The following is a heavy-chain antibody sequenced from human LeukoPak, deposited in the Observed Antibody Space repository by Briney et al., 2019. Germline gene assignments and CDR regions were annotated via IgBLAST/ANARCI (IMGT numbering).Heavy chain of an antibody. D-gene: IGHD5-12*01. V-gene: IGHV3-7*01. J-gene: IGHJ4*02. Sequence: GGSLRLSCVASGFSITRDWMTWVRQAPGKGLEWVANIREDGSEKYYVDSVKGRFAISRDNAKNSLYLQMDSLRAEDTALYYCARDILWIGGQGTLVTVSS. CDR3: ARDILWI. CDR1: GFSITRDW. CDR2: IREDGSEK.